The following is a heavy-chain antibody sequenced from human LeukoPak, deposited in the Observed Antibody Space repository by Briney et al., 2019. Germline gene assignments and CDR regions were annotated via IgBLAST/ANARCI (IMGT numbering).Heavy chain of an antibody. CDR1: GYTFTGYY. CDR3: ARDWWRKWNDDLYASRNYYYYYMDV. CDR2: INPNSGGT. Sequence: ASVKVSCKASGYTFTGYYMHWVRQAPGQGLEWMGWINPNSGGTNYAQKFQGRVTMTRDTSISTAYMELSRLRSDDTAVYYCARDWWRKWNDDLYASRNYYYYYMDVWGKGTTVTVSS. V-gene: IGHV1-2*02. D-gene: IGHD1-1*01. J-gene: IGHJ6*03.